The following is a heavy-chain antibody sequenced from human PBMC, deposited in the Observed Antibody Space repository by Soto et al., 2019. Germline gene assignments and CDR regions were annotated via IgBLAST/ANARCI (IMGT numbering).Heavy chain of an antibody. CDR2: SSVFNGAT. Sequence: QVQLLQSGGEVKTPGASLKVSCKALGYTSSSDGINWVRQAPGQGLAWMGWSSVFNGATKYAQKFQGRVAITKDPGTSTAHMELRSMRSDDAAVYFCATKDDHKDDQPYYYGMDIWGQGTTVTVSS. J-gene: IGHJ6*02. V-gene: IGHV1-18*01. CDR3: ATKDDHKDDQPYYYGMDI. CDR1: GYTSSSDG. D-gene: IGHD3-16*01.